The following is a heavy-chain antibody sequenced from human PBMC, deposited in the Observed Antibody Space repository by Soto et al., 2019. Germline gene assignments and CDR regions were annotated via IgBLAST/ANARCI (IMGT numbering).Heavy chain of an antibody. J-gene: IGHJ4*02. V-gene: IGHV1-46*01. CDR3: ARGGHVVVVTAALDY. CDR2: VNPSGGHT. CDR1: GDTFTDYY. D-gene: IGHD2-21*02. Sequence: QVQLMQSGAEVKKPGASVKVSCKASGDTFTDYYIHWVRQAPGQGLEWMGTVNPSGGHTTYAQHCLGRVPMSSDTPTSTLARELTSLTSGDTAIYYCARGGHVVVVTAALDYWGQGTLVTVSS.